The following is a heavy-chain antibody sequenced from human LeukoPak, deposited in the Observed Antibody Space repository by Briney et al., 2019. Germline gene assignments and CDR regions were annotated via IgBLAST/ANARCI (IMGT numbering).Heavy chain of an antibody. J-gene: IGHJ4*02. D-gene: IGHD2-15*01. CDR1: GGSISSGDYY. V-gene: IGHV4-39*07. CDR3: ARSRAPHRYCSGGSCHKQYFDY. Sequence: KPSETLSLTCTVSGGSISSGDYYWSWIRQPPGKGLEWIGEINHSGSTNYNPSLKSRVTISVDTSKNQFSLKLSSVTAADTAVYYCARSRAPHRYCSGGSCHKQYFDYWGQGTLVTVSS. CDR2: INHSGST.